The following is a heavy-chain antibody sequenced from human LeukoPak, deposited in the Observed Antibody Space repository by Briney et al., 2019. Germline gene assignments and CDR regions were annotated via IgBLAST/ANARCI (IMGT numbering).Heavy chain of an antibody. V-gene: IGHV3-23*01. CDR3: AKLTTVTISEYYTMDV. CDR2: VSGSGGTT. D-gene: IGHD4-17*01. Sequence: PGGSLRLSCASSGFTFSSYAMSWVRQPPGKGLEWVSAVSGSGGTTYSADSVRGRFTISRDNSKNTLYLQMNSLRAEDTAVYYCAKLTTVTISEYYTMDVWGQGTTVTVSS. CDR1: GFTFSSYA. J-gene: IGHJ6*02.